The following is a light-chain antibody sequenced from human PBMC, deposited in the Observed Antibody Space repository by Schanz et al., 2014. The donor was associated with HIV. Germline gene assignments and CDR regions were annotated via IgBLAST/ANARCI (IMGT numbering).Light chain of an antibody. CDR2: EVT. Sequence: QSALTQPPSASGSPGQSVTISCTGTSSDVGGYNYVSWYQLRPGKAPQLMIYEVTKRPSGVPDRFSGSKSGNTASLTVSGLQAEDEADYYCSSYTVINTVVFRGGTKLTVL. J-gene: IGLJ2*01. V-gene: IGLV2-8*01. CDR1: SSDVGGYNY. CDR3: SSYTVINTVV.